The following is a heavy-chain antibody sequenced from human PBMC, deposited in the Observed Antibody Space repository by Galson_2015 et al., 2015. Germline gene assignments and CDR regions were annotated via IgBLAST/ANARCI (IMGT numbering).Heavy chain of an antibody. CDR2: INPNSGGT. CDR3: ARGSPRYNWNDPGAFDI. D-gene: IGHD1-1*01. CDR1: GYTFTGYY. V-gene: IGHV1-2*06. J-gene: IGHJ3*02. Sequence: SVKVSCKASGYTFTGYYMHWVRQAPGQELEWMGRINPNSGGTNYAQKFQGRVTMTRDTSISTAYMELSRLRSDDTAVYYCARGSPRYNWNDPGAFDIWGQGTMVTVSS.